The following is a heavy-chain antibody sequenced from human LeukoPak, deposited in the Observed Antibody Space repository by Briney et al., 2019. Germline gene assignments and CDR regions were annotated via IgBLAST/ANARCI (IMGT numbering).Heavy chain of an antibody. V-gene: IGHV4-34*01. CDR1: GGSFSGYY. CDR2: INHSGST. D-gene: IGHD5-24*01. Sequence: PSETLSLTCAVYGGSFSGYYWSWIRQPPGKGLEWIGEINHSGSTNYNPSLKSRVTISVDTSKNQFSLKLSSVTAADTAVYYCVYQWRGWLQLVDYWGQGTLVTVSS. J-gene: IGHJ4*02. CDR3: VYQWRGWLQLVDY.